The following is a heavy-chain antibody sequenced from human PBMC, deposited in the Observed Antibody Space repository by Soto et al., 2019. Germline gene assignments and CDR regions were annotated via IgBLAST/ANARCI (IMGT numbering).Heavy chain of an antibody. J-gene: IGHJ4*02. V-gene: IGHV4-30-4*01. CDR3: AREREYSYGSVDY. CDR2: IYYSGST. D-gene: IGHD5-18*01. CDR1: GGSISSGDYY. Sequence: SETLSLTCTVSGGSISSGDYYWSWIRQPPGKGLEWIGYIYYSGSTYYNPSLKSRVTISVDTSKNQFSLKLSSVTAADTAVYYCAREREYSYGSVDYWGQGTLVTSPQ.